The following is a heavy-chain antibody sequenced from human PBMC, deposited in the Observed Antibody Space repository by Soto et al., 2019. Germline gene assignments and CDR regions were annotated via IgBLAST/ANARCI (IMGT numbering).Heavy chain of an antibody. CDR2: ISSSSSTI. CDR3: ASRSGWYADYYGVDV. Sequence: PGGSLRLSCAASGFTFSSYSMNWVRQAPGKGLEWVSYISSSSSTIYYADSVKGRFTISRDNAKNSLYLQMNSLRDEDTAVYYYASRSGWYADYYGVDVWGQGTTVTVSS. CDR1: GFTFSSYS. D-gene: IGHD6-19*01. J-gene: IGHJ6*02. V-gene: IGHV3-48*02.